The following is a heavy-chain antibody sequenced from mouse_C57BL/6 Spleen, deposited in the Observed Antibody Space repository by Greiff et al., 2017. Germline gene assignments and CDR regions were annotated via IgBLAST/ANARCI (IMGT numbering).Heavy chain of an antibody. V-gene: IGHV1-82*01. CDR3: AGGGSSFYAMDY. CDR2: IYPGDGDT. CDR1: GYAFSSSW. Sequence: QVQLQQSGPELVKPGASVKISCKASGYAFSSSWMNWVKQRPGKGLEWIGRIYPGDGDTNYNGKFKGKATLTADKSSSTAYMQLSSLTSEDSAVYFCAGGGSSFYAMDYWGQGTSVTVSS. D-gene: IGHD1-1*01. J-gene: IGHJ4*01.